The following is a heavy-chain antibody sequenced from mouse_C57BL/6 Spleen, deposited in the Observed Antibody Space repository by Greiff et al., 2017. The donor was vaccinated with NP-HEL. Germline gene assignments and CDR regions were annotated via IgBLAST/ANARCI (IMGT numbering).Heavy chain of an antibody. CDR3: ARDRGYYRYFDV. CDR1: GFTFSDYY. D-gene: IGHD2-2*01. CDR2: INYDGSST. Sequence: EVQRVESAGGLVQPGSSMKLSCTASGFTFSDYYMAWVRQVPEKGLEWVANINYDGSSTYYLDSLKSRFIISRDNAKNILYLQMSSLKSEDTATYYCARDRGYYRYFDVWGTGTTVTVSS. J-gene: IGHJ1*03. V-gene: IGHV5-16*01.